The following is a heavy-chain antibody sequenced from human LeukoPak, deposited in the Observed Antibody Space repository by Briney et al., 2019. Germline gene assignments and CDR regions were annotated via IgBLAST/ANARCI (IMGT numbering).Heavy chain of an antibody. V-gene: IGHV1-8*01. D-gene: IGHD3-3*01. J-gene: IGHJ6*02. CDR3: ARRGDFWSGYCIHYYYGMDV. Sequence: GASVKVSCKASGYTFTSYDINWVRQATGQGLEWMGWMNPNSGNTGYAQKFQGRVTMTRNTSISTAYMELSSLRSEDTAVYYCARRGDFWSGYCIHYYYGMDVWGQGTTVTVSS. CDR2: MNPNSGNT. CDR1: GYTFTSYD.